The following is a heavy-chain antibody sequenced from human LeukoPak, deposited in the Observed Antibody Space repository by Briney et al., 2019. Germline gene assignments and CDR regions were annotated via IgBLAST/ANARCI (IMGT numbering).Heavy chain of an antibody. CDR2: ISKDADAT. V-gene: IGHV3-23*01. CDR3: ARADYYDSSGQRYFDY. J-gene: IGHJ4*02. CDR1: GFTFRSYA. Sequence: PGGSLRLSCAASGFTFRSYAMSWVRQAPGKGLEWVSAISKDADATYYADSVKGRFTISRDNSKNTLYLQMNSLRAEDTAVYYCARADYYDSSGQRYFDYWGQGTLVTVSS. D-gene: IGHD3-22*01.